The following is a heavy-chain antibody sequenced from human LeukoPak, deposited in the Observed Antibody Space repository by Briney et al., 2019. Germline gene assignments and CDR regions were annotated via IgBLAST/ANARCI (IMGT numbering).Heavy chain of an antibody. CDR2: ISSSSSYI. CDR1: GFTFSSYS. D-gene: IGHD3-10*01. J-gene: IGHJ4*02. CDR3: AKMGGYGSGSYVYFDY. V-gene: IGHV3-21*04. Sequence: PGGSLRLSCAASGFTFSSYSMNWVRQAPGKGLEWVSSISSSSSYIYYADSVKGRFTISRDNSKNTLYLQMNSLRAEDTAVYYCAKMGGYGSGSYVYFDYWGQGTLVTVSS.